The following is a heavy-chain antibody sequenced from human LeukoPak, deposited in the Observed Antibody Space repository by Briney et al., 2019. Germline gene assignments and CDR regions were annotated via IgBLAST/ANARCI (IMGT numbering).Heavy chain of an antibody. D-gene: IGHD4-17*01. V-gene: IGHV4-30-4*08. CDR3: ARMEPTVTRGYFDY. J-gene: IGHJ4*02. CDR1: GGSISSGDYY. CDR2: IYYSGST. Sequence: PSETLSLTCTVSGGSISSGDYYWRGIRQPPGKGLEWIGYIYYSGSTYFTPSLKSRVTISVDTSKNQFSLKLSSVTAADTAVYYCARMEPTVTRGYFDYWGQGTLITVSS.